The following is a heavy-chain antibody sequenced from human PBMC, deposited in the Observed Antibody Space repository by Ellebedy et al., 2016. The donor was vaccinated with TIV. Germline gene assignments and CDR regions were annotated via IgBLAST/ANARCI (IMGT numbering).Heavy chain of an antibody. J-gene: IGHJ4*02. CDR2: ISHSGST. CDR3: ARDGAGRWDY. V-gene: IGHV4-34*01. D-gene: IGHD4-23*01. CDR1: GGSFSGYY. Sequence: MPSETLSLTCAVYGGSFSGYYWTWIRQSPGKGLEWIGEISHSGSTNYNPSLKRRVTISADTSKNQLSLRLSSVTAADTAVYYCARDGAGRWDYWGPGTLVTVSS.